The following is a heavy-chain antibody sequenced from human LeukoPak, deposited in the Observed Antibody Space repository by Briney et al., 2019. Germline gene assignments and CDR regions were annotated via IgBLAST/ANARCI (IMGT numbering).Heavy chain of an antibody. D-gene: IGHD5-24*01. Sequence: GGSLRLSCAASGFTFSSYSMNWVRQAPGKGLEWVSYISSSSSTIYYADSVKGRFTISRDNAKNSLYLQMNSLRAEDTAVYYEAREEGYIILCGGLGYHHMDVWPK. J-gene: IGHJ6*03. CDR3: AREEGYIILCGGLGYHHMDV. V-gene: IGHV3-48*04. CDR1: GFTFSSYS. CDR2: ISSSSSTI.